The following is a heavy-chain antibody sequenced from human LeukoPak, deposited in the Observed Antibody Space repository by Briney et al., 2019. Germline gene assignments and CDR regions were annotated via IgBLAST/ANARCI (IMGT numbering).Heavy chain of an antibody. V-gene: IGHV3-30*02. D-gene: IGHD2-15*01. CDR2: IRYDGSNK. Sequence: GGSLRLSCAASGFTFSSYGMHWVRQAPGKGLEWVAFIRYDGSNKYYADSVKGRFTISRDNSKNTLYLQMNSLRAEDTAVYYCAKSAIVVVVAATPPYFDYWGQGTLVTVSP. CDR3: AKSAIVVVVAATPPYFDY. CDR1: GFTFSSYG. J-gene: IGHJ4*02.